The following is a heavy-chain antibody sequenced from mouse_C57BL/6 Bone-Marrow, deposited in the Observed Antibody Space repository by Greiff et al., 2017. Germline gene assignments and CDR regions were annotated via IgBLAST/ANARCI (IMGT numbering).Heavy chain of an antibody. Sequence: VQLKQSGPELVKPGASVKIPCKASGYTFTDYNMDWVKQSHGKSLEWIGDINPNNGGTIYNQKFKGKATLTVDKSSSTAYMELRSLTSEDTAVYYCARKPRIYYYGSSFWYFDVWGTGTTVTVSS. V-gene: IGHV1-18*01. CDR3: ARKPRIYYYGSSFWYFDV. J-gene: IGHJ1*03. CDR1: GYTFTDYN. CDR2: INPNNGGT. D-gene: IGHD1-1*01.